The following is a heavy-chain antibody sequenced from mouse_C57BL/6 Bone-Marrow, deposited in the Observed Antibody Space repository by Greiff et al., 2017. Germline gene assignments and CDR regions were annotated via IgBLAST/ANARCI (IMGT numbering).Heavy chain of an antibody. CDR1: GYTFTSYW. Sequence: QVQLQQPGAELVKPGASVKMSCKASGYTFTSYWITWVKQRPGQGLEWIGDIYPGSGSTNYNEKFKSKATLTVDTSSSTAYMQLSSLTSEDSAVDYCARSIATGASYYAMDYWGQGTSVTVSA. V-gene: IGHV1-55*01. CDR2: IYPGSGST. CDR3: ARSIATGASYYAMDY. J-gene: IGHJ4*01. D-gene: IGHD1-1*01.